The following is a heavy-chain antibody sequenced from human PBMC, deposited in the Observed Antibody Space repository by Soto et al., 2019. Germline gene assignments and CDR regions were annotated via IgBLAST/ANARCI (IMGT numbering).Heavy chain of an antibody. V-gene: IGHV1-18*01. Sequence: ASVKVSCKASGYTFTSYGISWVRQAPGQGLEWMGWISAYNGNTNYAQKLQGRVTMTTDTSTSTAYMELRSLRSDDTAVYYCASTYRSSTSCRHYGMDVWGQGTTVTVSS. J-gene: IGHJ6*02. CDR3: ASTYRSSTSCRHYGMDV. CDR1: GYTFTSYG. D-gene: IGHD2-2*01. CDR2: ISAYNGNT.